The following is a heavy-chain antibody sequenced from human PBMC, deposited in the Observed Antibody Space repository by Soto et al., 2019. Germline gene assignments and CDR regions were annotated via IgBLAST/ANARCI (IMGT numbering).Heavy chain of an antibody. CDR1: GFTFSSYS. Sequence: PGGSLRLSCAASGFTFSSYSMNWVRQAPGKGLEWVSSISSSSSYIYYADSVKGRFTISRDNAKNTLYLQMNSLRAEDTAVYYCARYLYYYDSSGPSGYYGMAVWGQGTTVTVSS. CDR3: ARYLYYYDSSGPSGYYGMAV. D-gene: IGHD3-22*01. CDR2: ISSSSSYI. J-gene: IGHJ6*02. V-gene: IGHV3-21*01.